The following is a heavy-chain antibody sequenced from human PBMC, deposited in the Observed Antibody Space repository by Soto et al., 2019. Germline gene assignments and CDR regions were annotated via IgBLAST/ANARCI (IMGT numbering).Heavy chain of an antibody. D-gene: IGHD3-9*01. J-gene: IGHJ3*02. CDR2: IYYSGST. CDR3: ARTADWEVDAFDI. Sequence: SGTLSLTCTVSGGSISSYYWSWIRQPPGKGLEWIGYIYYSGSTNYNPSLKSRVTITVDTSKNQFSLKLSSVTAADTAVYYCARTADWEVDAFDIWGQGTMVTVSS. V-gene: IGHV4-59*01. CDR1: GGSISSYY.